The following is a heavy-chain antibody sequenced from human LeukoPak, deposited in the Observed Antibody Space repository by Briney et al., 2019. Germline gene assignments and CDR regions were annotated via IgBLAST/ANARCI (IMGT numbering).Heavy chain of an antibody. CDR2: VHYSGTT. V-gene: IGHV4-59*01. CDR3: ARDSSGYGSSWYFDL. Sequence: SETLSLTCTVSGGSITGYYWSWIRQTPGKGLEWIGYVHYSGTTSYDPSLKSRVTISADMSRNQFSLRLSSVTAADTAVYYWARDSSGYGSSWYFDLWGRGTLVTVSS. J-gene: IGHJ2*01. D-gene: IGHD6-19*01. CDR1: GGSITGYY.